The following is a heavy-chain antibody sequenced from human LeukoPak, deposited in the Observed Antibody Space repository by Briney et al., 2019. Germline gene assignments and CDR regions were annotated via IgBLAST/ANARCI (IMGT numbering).Heavy chain of an antibody. Sequence: SETLSLTCTVSGGSISSYYWSWIRQPPGKGLEWIGYIYYSGSTNYNPSLKSRVTTSVDTSKNQFSLKLSSVTAADTAVYYCARGIAVAGTVGWFDPWGQGTLVTVSS. V-gene: IGHV4-59*01. J-gene: IGHJ5*02. CDR3: ARGIAVAGTVGWFDP. CDR2: IYYSGST. CDR1: GGSISSYY. D-gene: IGHD6-19*01.